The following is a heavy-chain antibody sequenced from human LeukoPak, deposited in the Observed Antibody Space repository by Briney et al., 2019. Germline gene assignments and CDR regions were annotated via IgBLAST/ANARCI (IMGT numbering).Heavy chain of an antibody. J-gene: IGHJ4*02. D-gene: IGHD6-13*01. V-gene: IGHV4-59*08. CDR3: ARHSGKSIAAAGTDY. CDR2: IHYSGST. CDR1: GGSISSYY. Sequence: SETLSLTCTVSGGSISSYYWSWIRQPPGKGLEWIGYIHYSGSTNYNPSLKSRVTISVDTSKNQFSLKLSSVTAADTAVYYCARHSGKSIAAAGTDYWGQGTLVTVSS.